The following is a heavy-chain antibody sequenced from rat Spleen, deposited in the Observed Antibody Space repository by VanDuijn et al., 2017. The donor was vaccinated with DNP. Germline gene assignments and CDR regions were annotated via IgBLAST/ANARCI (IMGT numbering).Heavy chain of an antibody. V-gene: IGHV3-1*01. CDR1: AYSITTHY. Sequence: EVQLQESGPGLVKPSQSLPLTCSVTAYSITTHYWGWIRKFPGNKMEWVGHINYNGSTSYNPSLKIRISITRDTSKNQFFLHLNSVTTEDTATYYCARWSDYFDYWGQGVMVTVSS. J-gene: IGHJ2*01. CDR3: ARWSDYFDY. CDR2: INYNGST.